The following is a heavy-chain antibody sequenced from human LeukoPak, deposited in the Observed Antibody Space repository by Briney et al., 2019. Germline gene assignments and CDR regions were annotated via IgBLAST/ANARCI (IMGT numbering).Heavy chain of an antibody. CDR1: GGSISSGSYY. Sequence: SETLSLTCTVSGGSISSGSYYWSWIRQPAGKGLEWIGRIYTSGSTNYNPSLKSRVTISVDTSKNQFSLKLSSVTAEDTAVYYCARAYYDSSGYYYEGWGQGTLVTVSS. CDR3: ARAYYDSSGYYYEG. D-gene: IGHD3-22*01. V-gene: IGHV4-61*02. CDR2: IYTSGST. J-gene: IGHJ4*02.